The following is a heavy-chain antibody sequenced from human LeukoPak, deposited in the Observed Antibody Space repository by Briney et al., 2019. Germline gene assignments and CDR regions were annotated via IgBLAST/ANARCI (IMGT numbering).Heavy chain of an antibody. CDR2: IYYSGRN. CDR3: ARQLGYCSSTSCYADKFDY. J-gene: IGHJ4*02. D-gene: IGHD2-2*01. V-gene: IGHV4-39*01. CDR1: GCTISSNTYY. Sequence: SETLSLTCTVSGCTISSNTYYWGWIRQPPGKGLEWIGSIYYSGRNYYNPSLKSRVTISVDTSKNQFSLKLSSVTAADTAVYYCARQLGYCSSTSCYADKFDYWGQGTLVTVSS.